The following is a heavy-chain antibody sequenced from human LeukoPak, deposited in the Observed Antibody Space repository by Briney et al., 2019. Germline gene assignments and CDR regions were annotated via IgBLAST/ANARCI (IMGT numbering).Heavy chain of an antibody. D-gene: IGHD3-10*01. V-gene: IGHV3-21*01. CDR3: ARGSGESAYNWFDP. J-gene: IGHJ5*02. Sequence: GGSLRLSCAASGFTFSSYSMNWVRQAPGKGLEWVSSISSSSSYIHYADSVKGRFTISRDNAKNSLYLQMNSLRAEDTAVYYCARGSGESAYNWFDPWGQGTLVTVSS. CDR1: GFTFSSYS. CDR2: ISSSSSYI.